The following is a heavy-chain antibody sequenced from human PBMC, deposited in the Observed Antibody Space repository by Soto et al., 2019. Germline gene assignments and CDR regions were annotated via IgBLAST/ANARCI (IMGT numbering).Heavy chain of an antibody. CDR1: GFTFSSYG. D-gene: IGHD6-19*01. V-gene: IGHV3-30*18. CDR3: AKDKGPSRIAVAGSLVY. Sequence: GGSLRLSCAASGFTFSSYGMHWVRQAPGKGLEWVAVISYDGSNKYFADSVKGRFTISRDNSKNSLYLQMNSLRAEDTAVYYCAKDKGPSRIAVAGSLVYWGQGTLVTVSS. CDR2: ISYDGSNK. J-gene: IGHJ4*02.